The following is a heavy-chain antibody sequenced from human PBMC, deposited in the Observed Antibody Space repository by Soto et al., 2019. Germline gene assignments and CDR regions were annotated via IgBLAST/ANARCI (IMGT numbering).Heavy chain of an antibody. CDR2: ISTGGDTI. V-gene: IGHV3-11*01. D-gene: IGHD3-3*01. J-gene: IGHJ4*02. CDR3: AREAPYYDFWGGQSTVLYY. Sequence: QVQLVESGGGLVKPGGSLRLSCVASGFTFSDFDMNWVRQAPGKGLEWLSFISTGGDTIYYADSVKGRFSVSRDNAKNSLNFQMNRLRVEDTAVYYCAREAPYYDFWGGQSTVLYYWGQGTLVTVSS. CDR1: GFTFSDFD.